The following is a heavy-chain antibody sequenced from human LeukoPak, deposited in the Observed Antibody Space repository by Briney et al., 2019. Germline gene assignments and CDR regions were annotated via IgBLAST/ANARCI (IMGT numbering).Heavy chain of an antibody. Sequence: GGSLRLSCAASGFTFSSYWMSWVRQAPGKGLEWVANIKQDGSEKYYVDSVKGRFTISRDNAKNSLYLQMNSLRAEDTAVYYCARTGWFGTYYFDYWGQGTLVTVSS. CDR2: IKQDGSEK. D-gene: IGHD3-10*01. V-gene: IGHV3-7*01. CDR3: ARTGWFGTYYFDY. J-gene: IGHJ4*02. CDR1: GFTFSSYW.